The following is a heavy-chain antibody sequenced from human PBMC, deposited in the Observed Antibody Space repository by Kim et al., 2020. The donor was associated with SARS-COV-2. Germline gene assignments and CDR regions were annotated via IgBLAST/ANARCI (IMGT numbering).Heavy chain of an antibody. CDR2: INAGNGNT. V-gene: IGHV1-3*01. Sequence: ASVKVSCKASGYTFTSYAMHWVRQAPRQRLEWMGWINAGNGNTKYSQKFQGRVTITRDTSASTAYMDLSSLRSEDTAVYYCARVASSGWYGDYWGQGTLVTVSS. CDR1: GYTFTSYA. J-gene: IGHJ4*02. D-gene: IGHD6-19*01. CDR3: ARVASSGWYGDY.